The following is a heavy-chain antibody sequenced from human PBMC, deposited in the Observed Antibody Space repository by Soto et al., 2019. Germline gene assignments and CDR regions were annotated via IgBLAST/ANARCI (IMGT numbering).Heavy chain of an antibody. V-gene: IGHV1-3*01. Sequence: ASVKVSCKASGYTFTSYAMHWVRQAPGQRLEWMGWINAGNGNTKYSQKFQGRVTITRDTSASTAYMELSSLRSEDTAVYYCARDTMVRGVRNWFDPWGQVTLLTVSS. D-gene: IGHD3-10*01. CDR3: ARDTMVRGVRNWFDP. CDR1: GYTFTSYA. CDR2: INAGNGNT. J-gene: IGHJ5*02.